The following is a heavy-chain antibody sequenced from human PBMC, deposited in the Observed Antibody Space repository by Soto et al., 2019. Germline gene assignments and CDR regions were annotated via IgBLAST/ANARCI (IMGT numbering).Heavy chain of an antibody. D-gene: IGHD6-13*01. CDR2: ISYSGAT. CDR1: GASISGYH. J-gene: IGHJ4*02. Sequence: PSETLSLTCTVSGASISGYHWSWIRQFPGKGLECLGYISYSGATNYNPSLKSRITMSIDTSKNQFARQLNSVTAADAAVYYCARAFPTAWYTPSFAHWGQGTLATVPS. V-gene: IGHV4-59*08. CDR3: ARAFPTAWYTPSFAH.